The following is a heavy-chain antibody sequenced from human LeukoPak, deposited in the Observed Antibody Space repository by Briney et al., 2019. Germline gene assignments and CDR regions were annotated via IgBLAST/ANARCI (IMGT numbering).Heavy chain of an antibody. CDR2: IKQDGSEK. Sequence: GGSLRLSCAASGLSVSGYWLTWVRQAPGQGLERVANIKQDGSEKNYVDSVKGRFTISRDNADNSLYLEMTNLRVEDTAVYFCASRYCTGVNCFAASYMCMDVWGKGTTVTVSS. CDR3: ASRYCTGVNCFAASYMCMDV. J-gene: IGHJ6*03. CDR1: GLSVSGYW. D-gene: IGHD2-8*02. V-gene: IGHV3-7*01.